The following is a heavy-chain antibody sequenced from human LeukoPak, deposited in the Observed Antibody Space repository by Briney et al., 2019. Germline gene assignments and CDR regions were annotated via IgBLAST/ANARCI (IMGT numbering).Heavy chain of an antibody. J-gene: IGHJ4*02. V-gene: IGHV1-18*01. Sequence: ASVKVSCKASGYTFINYGISWVRQAPGQGLEWMGWIIAYNGNTDYAQNLQGRVTMTTDTLTSTAYMELRSLRSDDTAVYYCARDQSLVAYSSTWFDYWGQGTPVTVSS. D-gene: IGHD6-13*01. CDR1: GYTFINYG. CDR2: IIAYNGNT. CDR3: ARDQSLVAYSSTWFDY.